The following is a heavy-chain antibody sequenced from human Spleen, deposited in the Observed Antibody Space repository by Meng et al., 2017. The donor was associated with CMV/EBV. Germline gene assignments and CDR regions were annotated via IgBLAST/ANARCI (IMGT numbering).Heavy chain of an antibody. D-gene: IGHD4-11*01. J-gene: IGHJ3*02. CDR3: ARGDYSNPGGGFDI. CDR1: GYTFTGYY. Sequence: ASGYTFTGYYMHWVRQAPGQGLEWMGWINPNSGVTNYAQKFQGRVTMTRDTSISTAYMELSRLRSDDTAVYYCARGDYSNPGGGFDIWGQGTMVTVSS. CDR2: INPNSGVT. V-gene: IGHV1-2*02.